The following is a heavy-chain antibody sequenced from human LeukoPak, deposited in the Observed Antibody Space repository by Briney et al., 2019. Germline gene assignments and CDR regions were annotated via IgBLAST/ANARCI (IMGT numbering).Heavy chain of an antibody. CDR1: GYTFTSYY. Sequence: GASVKVSCKASGYTFTSYYMHWVRQAPGQGLEWMGIINPSGGSTSYAQKFQGRVTMTRDTSTSTVYMELSSLRSEDTAVYYCARLPTVTTYHYYHYMDVWGKGTTVTVSS. V-gene: IGHV1-46*01. J-gene: IGHJ6*03. CDR3: ARLPTVTTYHYYHYMDV. D-gene: IGHD4-11*01. CDR2: INPSGGST.